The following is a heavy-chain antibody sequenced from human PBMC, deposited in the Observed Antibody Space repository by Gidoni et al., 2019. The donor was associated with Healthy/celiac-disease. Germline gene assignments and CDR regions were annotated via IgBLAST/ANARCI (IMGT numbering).Heavy chain of an antibody. Sequence: QVQLVQSGAEVKKPGASVKVSCTASGYTFTSYGISWVRQAPGQGLEWMGWIRAYNGNTNYAQKLQGRVTMTTDTSTSTAYMELRSLRSDDTAVYYCARVGLDLEWLLRGWYFDLWGRGTLVTVSS. CDR2: IRAYNGNT. D-gene: IGHD3-3*01. J-gene: IGHJ2*01. V-gene: IGHV1-18*01. CDR3: ARVGLDLEWLLRGWYFDL. CDR1: GYTFTSYG.